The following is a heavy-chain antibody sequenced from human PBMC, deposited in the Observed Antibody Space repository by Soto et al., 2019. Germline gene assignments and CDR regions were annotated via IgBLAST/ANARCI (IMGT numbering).Heavy chain of an antibody. D-gene: IGHD2-2*01. J-gene: IGHJ4*02. CDR2: ISYDGSNK. Sequence: GGSLRLSCAASGFTFSSYAMHWVRQAPGKGLEWVAVISYDGSNKYYADSVKGRFTISRDNSKNTLYLQMNSLRAEDTAVYYCARDNQLPLGGDYWGQGTLVTVSS. CDR1: GFTFSSYA. CDR3: ARDNQLPLGGDY. V-gene: IGHV3-30-3*01.